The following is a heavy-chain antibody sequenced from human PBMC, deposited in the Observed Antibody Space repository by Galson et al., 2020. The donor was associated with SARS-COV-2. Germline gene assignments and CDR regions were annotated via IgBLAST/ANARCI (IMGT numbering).Heavy chain of an antibody. CDR1: GFTFSRYT. CDR2: ISTSSNYI. D-gene: IGHD1-26*01. V-gene: IGHV3-21*01. CDR3: ARGEMGATYWYFDL. Sequence: GESLKISCAASGFTFSRYTMTWVRQAPGKGLEWVSSISTSSNYIYYADSVKGRFTISRDNAKKSLYLQMESLRAKDTAVYYCARGEMGATYWYFDLWGRGTLVTVSS. J-gene: IGHJ2*01.